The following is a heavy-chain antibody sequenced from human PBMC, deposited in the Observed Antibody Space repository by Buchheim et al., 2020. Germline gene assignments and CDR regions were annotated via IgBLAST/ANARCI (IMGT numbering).Heavy chain of an antibody. D-gene: IGHD3-16*01. J-gene: IGHJ2*01. V-gene: IGHV1-69*06. CDR3: ARGDDL. CDR2: IIPVFGTL. Sequence: QLVQSGAEVKRPGSSVKVSCRASGGTFSSAVIGWVRHAPGHGLEWMGGIIPVFGTLNYAQKFQGRLSIAADRSTSNVHMELSSLTSDDTAVYFCARGDDLWGRGTL. CDR1: GGTFSSAV.